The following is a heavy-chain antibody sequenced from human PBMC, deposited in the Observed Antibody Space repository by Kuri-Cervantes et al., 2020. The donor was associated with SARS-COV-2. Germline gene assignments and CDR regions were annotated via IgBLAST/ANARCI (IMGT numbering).Heavy chain of an antibody. D-gene: IGHD7-27*01. CDR1: GYSISSGYY. CDR2: IYHSGST. V-gene: IGHV4-38-2*02. J-gene: IGHJ3*02. Sequence: ESLKISCTVSGYSISSGYYWGWIRQPPGKGLEWIGSIYHSGSTHYNPSLKSRVTISVDTSKNQFSLKLSSVTAADTAVYYCARDLTGGDDAFDIWGQGTMVTVSS. CDR3: ARDLTGGDDAFDI.